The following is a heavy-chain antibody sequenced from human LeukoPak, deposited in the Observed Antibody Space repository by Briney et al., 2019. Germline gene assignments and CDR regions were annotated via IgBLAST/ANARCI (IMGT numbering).Heavy chain of an antibody. V-gene: IGHV1-8*01. Sequence: ASVKVSCKASGYTFTSYDINWVRQATGQGLEWMGWMNPNSGNTGYAQKFQGRVTMTRNTSISTAYMELSSLRSEDTAVYYCASFRVFEHDYSNSQDAGYYYYGMDVWGQGTTVTVSS. CDR3: ASFRVFEHDYSNSQDAGYYYYGMDV. CDR2: MNPNSGNT. D-gene: IGHD4-11*01. CDR1: GYTFTSYD. J-gene: IGHJ6*02.